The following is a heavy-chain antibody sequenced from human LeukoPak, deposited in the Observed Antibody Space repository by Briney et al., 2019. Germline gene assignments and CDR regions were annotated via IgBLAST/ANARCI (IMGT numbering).Heavy chain of an antibody. CDR3: ATKQWLAPPPDS. Sequence: VGSLRLSCAASGFTFSKYWMLWVRQATGKGLDSVSRINTDGTVTTYADSVKGRFTVSRDNADNTMFLQMNSVRDEDTAVYYCATKQWLAPPPDSWGQGTPVTVSS. CDR1: GFTFSKYW. D-gene: IGHD6-19*01. V-gene: IGHV3-74*01. CDR2: INTDGTVT. J-gene: IGHJ4*02.